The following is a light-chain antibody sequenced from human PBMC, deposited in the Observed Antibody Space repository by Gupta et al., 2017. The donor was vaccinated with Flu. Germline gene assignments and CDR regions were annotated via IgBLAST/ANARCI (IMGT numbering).Light chain of an antibody. Sequence: RATLSCRGIQSVSSSYLAGYQQQPGQAPRLLIYGAASRATGSPDRFSGSGSGTAVTPTISRLVPEDFAVDYCHQYGSSPRTFGQGTKVEIK. CDR2: GAA. CDR3: HQYGSSPRT. CDR1: QSVSSSY. J-gene: IGKJ1*01. V-gene: IGKV3-20*01.